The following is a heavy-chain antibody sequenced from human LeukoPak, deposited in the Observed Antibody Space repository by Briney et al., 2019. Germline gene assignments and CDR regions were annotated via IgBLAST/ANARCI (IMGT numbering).Heavy chain of an antibody. D-gene: IGHD6-25*01. V-gene: IGHV3-74*01. J-gene: IGHJ4*02. CDR2: IKDDGSHT. Sequence: PGGSLRLACAASGFTFSSHWMHWVRQAPGKGLMWVSRIKDDGSHTNYADSVKGRFTISRDNAKNTLSLQMNSLRAEDTAVYYCARDSGIITGIDEWGQGTLVTVSS. CDR1: GFTFSSHW. CDR3: ARDSGIITGIDE.